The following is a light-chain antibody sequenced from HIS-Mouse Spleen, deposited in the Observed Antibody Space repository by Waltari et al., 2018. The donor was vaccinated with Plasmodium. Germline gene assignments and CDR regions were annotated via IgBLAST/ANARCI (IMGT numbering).Light chain of an antibody. CDR1: SIPIQY. CDR3: YSTDSSGNHRV. CDR2: EDS. J-gene: IGLJ3*02. V-gene: IGLV3-10*01. Sequence: SYELPPPPSVSVSPEQTPRITFPGDSIPIQYTYWYQQKLGQAPVLVIYEDSKRPSGIPERFSGSSSGTMATWTISGAQVEDEADYYCYSTDSSGNHRVFGGGTKLTVL.